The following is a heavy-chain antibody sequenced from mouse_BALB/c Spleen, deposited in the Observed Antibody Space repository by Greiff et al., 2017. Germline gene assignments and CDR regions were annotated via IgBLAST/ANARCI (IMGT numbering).Heavy chain of an antibody. J-gene: IGHJ3*01. CDR3: ARPNRYQEWFAY. CDR1: GYTFTSYW. D-gene: IGHD2-14*01. CDR2: INPSNGRT. V-gene: IGHV1S81*02. Sequence: QVQLQQPGAELVKPGASVKLSCKASGYTFTSYWMHWVKQRPGQGLEWIGEINPSNGRTNYNEKFKSKATLTVDKSSSTAYMQLSSLTSEDSAVYYCARPNRYQEWFAYWGQGTLVTVSA.